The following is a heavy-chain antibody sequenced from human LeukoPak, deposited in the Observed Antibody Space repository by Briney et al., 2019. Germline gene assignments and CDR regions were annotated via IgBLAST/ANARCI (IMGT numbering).Heavy chain of an antibody. V-gene: IGHV3-23*01. D-gene: IGHD1-26*01. CDR3: AKEWELLMAYFQH. Sequence: GGSLRLSCVASGFTFSYAWMNWVRQAPGKGLEWVSAISGSGGSTYYAVSVKGRFTISRDNSKNTLYLQMNSLRAEDTAVYYCAKEWELLMAYFQHWGQGTLVTVSS. CDR1: GFTFSYAW. J-gene: IGHJ1*01. CDR2: ISGSGGST.